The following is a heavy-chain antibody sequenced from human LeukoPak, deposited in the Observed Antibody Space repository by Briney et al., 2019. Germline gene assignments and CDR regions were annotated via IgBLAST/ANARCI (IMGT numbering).Heavy chain of an antibody. D-gene: IGHD3-10*01. CDR3: ARDAPRLWFNYVRVQQNNWFDP. J-gene: IGHJ5*02. Sequence: EASVKVSCKASGYTFTNYYMHWVRQAPGQGLEWMGIINPGGGGTTYAQKFQGRVTMTRDTSISTAYMELSRLRSDDTAVYYCARDAPRLWFNYVRVQQNNWFDPWGQGTLVTVSS. V-gene: IGHV1-2*02. CDR2: INPGGGGT. CDR1: GYTFTNYY.